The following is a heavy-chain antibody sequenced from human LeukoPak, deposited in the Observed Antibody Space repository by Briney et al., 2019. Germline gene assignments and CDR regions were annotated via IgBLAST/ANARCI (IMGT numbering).Heavy chain of an antibody. V-gene: IGHV3-23*01. Sequence: PGGSLRLSCAASGFTFSSYAMSWVRQAPGKGLEWVSAISGSGGSTYYADSVKGRFTISRDNSKNTLYLQMDSLRAEDTAVYYCAKGGYCSSTSCPPGYWGQGTLVTVSS. CDR2: ISGSGGST. J-gene: IGHJ4*02. CDR3: AKGGYCSSTSCPPGY. D-gene: IGHD2-2*01. CDR1: GFTFSSYA.